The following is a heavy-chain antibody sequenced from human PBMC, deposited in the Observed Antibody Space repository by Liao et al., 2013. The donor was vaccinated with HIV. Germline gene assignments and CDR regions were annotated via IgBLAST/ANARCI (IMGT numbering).Heavy chain of an antibody. Sequence: QVQLQESGPGLVKPSETLPLTCTVSGGSISSYQWNWIRQPAGKGLEWIGRIYTSGSTNYNPSLKSRVTMSVDTSKNQFSLKLTSVTAADTAVYYCARVCGYSNYVLDYYYMDVWGKGTTVTVSS. D-gene: IGHD4-11*01. CDR3: ARVCGYSNYVLDYYYMDV. CDR1: GGSISSYQ. V-gene: IGHV4-4*07. CDR2: IYTSGST. J-gene: IGHJ6*03.